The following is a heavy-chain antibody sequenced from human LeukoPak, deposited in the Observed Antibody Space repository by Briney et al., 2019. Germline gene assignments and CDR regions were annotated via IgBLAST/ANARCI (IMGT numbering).Heavy chain of an antibody. V-gene: IGHV1-2*02. Sequence: ASVKVSCKASGYTFTGYYMHWVRQAPGQGLKWMGWINPNSGGTNYAQKFQGRVTMTRDTSISTAYMELSRLRSDDTAVYYCARPSIAAAGTWIYWGQGTLVTVSS. D-gene: IGHD6-13*01. J-gene: IGHJ4*02. CDR3: ARPSIAAAGTWIY. CDR1: GYTFTGYY. CDR2: INPNSGGT.